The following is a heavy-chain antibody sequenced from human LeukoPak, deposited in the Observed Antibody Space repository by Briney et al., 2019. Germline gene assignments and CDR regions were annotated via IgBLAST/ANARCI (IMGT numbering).Heavy chain of an antibody. V-gene: IGHV3-11*04. J-gene: IGHJ6*03. Sequence: TGGSLRLSCVASGFTFSDYYMSWIRQAPGRGLECVSYISSSGSTIYYADSVKGRFTISKDNAKNSLYLQMNSMRAEDTAVYYCAKDSPFGSSSWYGYYYYYMNVWGKGTTVTVSS. CDR3: AKDSPFGSSSWYGYYYYYMNV. D-gene: IGHD6-13*01. CDR1: GFTFSDYY. CDR2: ISSSGSTI.